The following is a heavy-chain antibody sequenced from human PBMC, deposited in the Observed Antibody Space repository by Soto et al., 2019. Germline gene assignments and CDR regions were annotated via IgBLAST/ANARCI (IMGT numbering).Heavy chain of an antibody. V-gene: IGHV4-30-4*01. D-gene: IGHD2-15*01. CDR1: GGSISSGDSY. Sequence: SETLSLTCTVSGGSISSGDSYWSWILQHPEKGLEWIGYIYYSGSTYYNPSLKSRVTISVDTSKNQFSLKLSSVTAADTAVYYCARGSADCSGGSCYWYYYYYYGMDVWGKGTTVTVSS. CDR3: ARGSADCSGGSCYWYYYYYYGMDV. J-gene: IGHJ6*04. CDR2: IYYSGST.